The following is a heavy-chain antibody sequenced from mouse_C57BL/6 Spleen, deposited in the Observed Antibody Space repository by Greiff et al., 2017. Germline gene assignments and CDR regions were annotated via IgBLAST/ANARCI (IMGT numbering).Heavy chain of an antibody. CDR2: INPNNGGT. J-gene: IGHJ4*01. CDR3: ARGILRYYYAMDY. V-gene: IGHV1-18*01. D-gene: IGHD1-1*01. Sequence: EVKLMESGPELVKPGASVKIPCKASGYTFTDYNMDWVKQSPGKSLECIGDINPNNGGTIYNQKFKGKATLTVDKSSSTAYMELRSLTSEDTAVYYCARGILRYYYAMDYWGQGTSVTVSS. CDR1: GYTFTDYN.